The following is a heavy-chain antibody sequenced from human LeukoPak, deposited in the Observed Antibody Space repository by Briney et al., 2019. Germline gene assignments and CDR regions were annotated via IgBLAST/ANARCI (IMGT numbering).Heavy chain of an antibody. CDR1: GYTFSNYY. D-gene: IGHD3-10*01. Sequence: ASVKVSCKASGYTFSNYYMHWVRQAPGQGLEWMGGIIPIFGTANYAQKFQGRVTITADESTSTAYMELSSLRSEDTAVYYCARGLEYYGSGSYQFDYWGQGTLVTVSS. V-gene: IGHV1-69*13. J-gene: IGHJ4*02. CDR3: ARGLEYYGSGSYQFDY. CDR2: IIPIFGTA.